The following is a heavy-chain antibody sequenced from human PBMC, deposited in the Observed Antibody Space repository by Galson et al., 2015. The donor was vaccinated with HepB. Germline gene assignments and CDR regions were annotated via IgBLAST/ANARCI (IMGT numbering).Heavy chain of an antibody. CDR3: ARHMTGRWLHGGYYGMDV. J-gene: IGHJ6*02. CDR1: GYSFTSYW. CDR2: IDPSDSYT. D-gene: IGHD5-24*01. Sequence: QSGAEVKKPGESLRISCKGSGYSFTSYWISWVRQMPGKGLEWMGRIDPSDSYTNYSPSFQGHVTISADKSISTAYLQWSSLKASDTAMYYCARHMTGRWLHGGYYGMDVWGQGTTVTVSS. V-gene: IGHV5-10-1*01.